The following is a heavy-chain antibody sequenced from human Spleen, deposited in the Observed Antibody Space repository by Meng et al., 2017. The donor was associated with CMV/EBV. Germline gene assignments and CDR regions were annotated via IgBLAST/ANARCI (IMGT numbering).Heavy chain of an antibody. J-gene: IGHJ4*02. Sequence: HARLHQWALGLLKPSVTLSLTCAVYGGSFSGYYLSWIRQPPGKGLELIGYIYYSGSTYYNPSLKSRVTISVDTSKNQFSLKLSSVTAADTAVYYCARAPSYYDFWSGLFWGQGTLVTVSS. V-gene: IGHV4-34*01. D-gene: IGHD3-3*01. CDR1: GGSFSGYY. CDR2: IYYSGST. CDR3: ARAPSYYDFWSGLF.